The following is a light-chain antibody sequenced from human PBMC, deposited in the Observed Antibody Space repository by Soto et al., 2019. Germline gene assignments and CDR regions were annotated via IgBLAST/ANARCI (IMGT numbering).Light chain of an antibody. V-gene: IGKV1-5*03. CDR2: RAS. Sequence: DLQMTQSPSTLSASIGDSVTITCRASQSIRTWLAWHQQKPGKAPNLLIYRASSLGSGVSSRFSGSGPGTEFTLTISGLQPGVFATYYCQQYDRFPITFGQGTRLEIK. J-gene: IGKJ5*01. CDR3: QQYDRFPIT. CDR1: QSIRTW.